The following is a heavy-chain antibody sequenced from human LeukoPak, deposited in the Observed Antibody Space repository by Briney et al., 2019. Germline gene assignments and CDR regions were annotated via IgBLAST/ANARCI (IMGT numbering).Heavy chain of an antibody. V-gene: IGHV4-59*01. CDR1: GGSMTSYY. CDR2: IYYSGST. Sequence: SETLSLTCTVSGGSMTSYYWSWIRQPTEKGLEWIGSIYYSGSTNYNASLKSRVTISVDTSKNQFSLKLNSVTAADTAVYYCARAYTYAVYWGQGTLVTVSS. D-gene: IGHD5-18*01. CDR3: ARAYTYAVY. J-gene: IGHJ4*02.